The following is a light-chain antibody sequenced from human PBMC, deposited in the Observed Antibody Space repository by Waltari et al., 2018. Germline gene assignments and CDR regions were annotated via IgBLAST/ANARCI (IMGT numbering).Light chain of an antibody. V-gene: IGLV2-23*01. CDR2: EAS. CDR1: SSHLGRFDL. J-gene: IGLJ3*02. CDR3: CSYAGSSSWV. Sequence: QSALTQPASVSASPGQSITISCTGTSSHLGRFDLVSWFQQHPGEAPRLIIYEASKRPSGVSNRFSGSKSGTTASLTISGLQAEDEADYYCCSYAGSSSWVFGGGTKLTVL.